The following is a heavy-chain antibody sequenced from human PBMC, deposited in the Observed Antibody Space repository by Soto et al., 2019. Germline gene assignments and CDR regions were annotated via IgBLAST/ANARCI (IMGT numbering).Heavy chain of an antibody. CDR3: ARETGTTIQLSYYYYYYMDV. J-gene: IGHJ6*03. CDR2: IYYSGST. CDR1: GGSISSYY. V-gene: IGHV4-4*08. Sequence: SETLSLTCTVSGGSISSYYWSWIRQPPGKGLEWIGYIYYSGSTNYNPSLKSRVTISVDTSKNQFSLKLSSVTAADTAVYYCARETGTTIQLSYYYYYYMDVWGKGTTVTVSS. D-gene: IGHD1-7*01.